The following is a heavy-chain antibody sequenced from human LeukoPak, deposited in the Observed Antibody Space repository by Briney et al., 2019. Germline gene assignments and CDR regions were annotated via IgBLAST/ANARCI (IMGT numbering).Heavy chain of an antibody. Sequence: SETLSLTCTVSGGSISSYYWSWIRQPPGKGLEWIGYIYTSGSTNYNPSLKSRVTISVDTSKNQFSLKLSSVTAADTAVYYCAREGVQLWPREIGWFDPWGQGTLVTVSS. J-gene: IGHJ5*02. CDR3: AREGVQLWPREIGWFDP. CDR2: IYTSGST. CDR1: GGSISSYY. D-gene: IGHD5-18*01. V-gene: IGHV4-59*01.